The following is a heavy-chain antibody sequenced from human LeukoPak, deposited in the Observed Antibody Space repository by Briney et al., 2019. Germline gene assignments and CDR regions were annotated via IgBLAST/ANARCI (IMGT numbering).Heavy chain of an antibody. CDR2: ISAYNGNT. CDR3: ARGEYYYDSSGYYSDPFDY. D-gene: IGHD3-22*01. Sequence: GASVKVSCKASGYTFTSYGISWVRQAPGRGLEWMGWISAYNGNTNYAQKLQGRVTMTTDTSTSTAYMELRSLRSDDTAVYYCARGEYYYDSSGYYSDPFDYWGQGTLVTVSS. V-gene: IGHV1-18*01. CDR1: GYTFTSYG. J-gene: IGHJ4*02.